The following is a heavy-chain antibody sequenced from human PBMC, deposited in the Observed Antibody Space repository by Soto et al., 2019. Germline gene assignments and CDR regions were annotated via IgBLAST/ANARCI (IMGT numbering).Heavy chain of an antibody. D-gene: IGHD6-19*01. V-gene: IGHV4-34*01. CDR3: ARGLITGSHYSGGWYYFDS. Sequence: QVQLQQSGAGLLKPSETLSLTCAVYGESFSGYIWTWIRQTPGKGLQWIGQINHSGSAYYNPSLKSRVAISGHTSNSQFSRELSSVTAADTAVYYCARGLITGSHYSGGWYYFDSWGQGTQVTVSS. J-gene: IGHJ4*02. CDR1: GESFSGYI. CDR2: INHSGSA.